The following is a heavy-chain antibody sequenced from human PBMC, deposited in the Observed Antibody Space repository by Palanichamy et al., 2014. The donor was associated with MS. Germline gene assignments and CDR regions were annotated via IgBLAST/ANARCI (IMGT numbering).Heavy chain of an antibody. J-gene: IGHJ4*02. CDR3: AKDRGYCSGGSCSRFDY. CDR2: ISYDGSNK. D-gene: IGHD2-15*01. CDR1: GFTFSSYG. Sequence: SGFTFSSYGMHWVRQAPGKGLEWVAVISYDGSNKYYADSVKGRFTISRDNSKNTLYLQMNSLRAEDTAVYYCAKDRGYCSGGSCSRFDYWGQGTLVTVSS. V-gene: IGHV3-30*18.